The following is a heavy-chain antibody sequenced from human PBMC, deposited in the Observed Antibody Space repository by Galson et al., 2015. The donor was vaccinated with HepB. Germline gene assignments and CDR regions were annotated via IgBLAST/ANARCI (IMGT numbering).Heavy chain of an antibody. CDR3: ARCSGGSCYPGAHFDY. D-gene: IGHD2-15*01. CDR2: ISGSGGST. V-gene: IGHV3-23*01. J-gene: IGHJ4*02. CDR1: GFTFSSYA. Sequence: SLRLSCAASGFTFSSYAMSWVRQAPGKGLEWVSAISGSGGSTYYADSVKGRFTISRDNSKNTLYLQMNSLRAEDTAVYYCARCSGGSCYPGAHFDYWGQGTLVTVSS.